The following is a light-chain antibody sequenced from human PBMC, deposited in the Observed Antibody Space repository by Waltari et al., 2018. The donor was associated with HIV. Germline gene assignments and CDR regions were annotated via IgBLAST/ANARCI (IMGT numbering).Light chain of an antibody. J-gene: IGLJ3*02. CDR1: SYNIGSKY. Sequence: QSVLTQPPSASGTPGQRVTISCSGSSYNIGSKYVYWYQQLPGTAPKPVNYSNDQRPSGVPDRFSGSKSGTSASRAISGLRSEDEADYYCAAWDDSLSGRGVFGGGTKLTVL. CDR2: SND. CDR3: AAWDDSLSGRGV. V-gene: IGLV1-47*01.